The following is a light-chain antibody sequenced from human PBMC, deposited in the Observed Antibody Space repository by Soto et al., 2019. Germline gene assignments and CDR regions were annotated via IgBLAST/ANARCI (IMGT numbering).Light chain of an antibody. CDR1: SSNIGRNT. Sequence: QSVLTQPPSASGTPGQRVTISCSGSSSNIGRNTVNWYQQFPGTAPKLLIYSNNQRPSGVPDRFCGSKSGTSASLAISGLQSEDEADYYCAAWDDSLNGVVFGGGTKLTVL. V-gene: IGLV1-44*01. CDR2: SNN. CDR3: AAWDDSLNGVV. J-gene: IGLJ2*01.